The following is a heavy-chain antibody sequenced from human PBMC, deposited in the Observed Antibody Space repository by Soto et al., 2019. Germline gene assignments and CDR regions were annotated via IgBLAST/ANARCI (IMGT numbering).Heavy chain of an antibody. CDR2: ISAYNGNT. D-gene: IGHD2-2*01. Sequence: QVQLVQSGAEVKKPGASVKFSCKASGYTFTSYGISWVRQAPGQGLEWMGWISAYNGNTNYAQKLQGRVTMTTDTYTSTAYMELRSLRSDDTAVYYCAKLYQGYGMDVWGQGTTVTVSS. J-gene: IGHJ6*02. V-gene: IGHV1-18*01. CDR1: GYTFTSYG. CDR3: AKLYQGYGMDV.